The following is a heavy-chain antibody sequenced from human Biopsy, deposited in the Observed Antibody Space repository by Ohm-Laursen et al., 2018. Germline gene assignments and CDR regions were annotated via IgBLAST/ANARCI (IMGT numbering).Heavy chain of an antibody. CDR2: IIAPSGTT. V-gene: IGHV1-69*13. J-gene: IGHJ6*02. D-gene: IGHD3-22*01. Sequence: SVKVSCKTFGGTLSKYAMSWVRQAPGQGLEWLGVIIAPSGTTDNAQRFQGRLSITADESATSVYMELSSLTSEDTAVYYCARTGTYYHDSSLYYFYGLDLWGQGSTVTVFS. CDR1: GGTLSKYA. CDR3: ARTGTYYHDSSLYYFYGLDL.